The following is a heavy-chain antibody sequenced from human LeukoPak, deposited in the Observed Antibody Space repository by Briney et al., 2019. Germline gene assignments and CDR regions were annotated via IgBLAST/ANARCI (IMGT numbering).Heavy chain of an antibody. CDR1: GYIFTTNW. CDR2: IYPADSDT. V-gene: IGHV5-51*01. CDR3: ARPPFI. J-gene: IGHJ3*02. Sequence: GESLKISCKGSGYIFTTNWIGWVRQMPGKGLEWMGIIYPADSDTRYSPSFQGRVTISADKSISTAYLQWNSLKASDTAMYYCARPPFIWGQGTMVTVSS.